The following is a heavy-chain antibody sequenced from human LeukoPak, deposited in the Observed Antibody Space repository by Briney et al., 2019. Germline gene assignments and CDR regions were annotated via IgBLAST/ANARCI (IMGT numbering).Heavy chain of an antibody. CDR3: AREVLERWTEYSSPLVIIDP. CDR2: IYYSGKI. CDR1: GDSISLGGHY. D-gene: IGHD6-6*01. J-gene: IGHJ5*02. V-gene: IGHV4-31*11. Sequence: KPSETLSLTCDVSGDSISLGGHYWGWIRQLPGRGLEWIGYIYYSGKIFYNPSLQSRVSISEDKSKNQFSLRLSSMTAADTAMYYCAREVLERWTEYSSPLVIIDPWGQGTLVTVSS.